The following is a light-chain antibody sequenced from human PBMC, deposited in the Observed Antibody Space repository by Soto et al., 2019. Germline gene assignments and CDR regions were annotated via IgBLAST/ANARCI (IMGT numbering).Light chain of an antibody. CDR2: SNN. V-gene: IGLV1-44*01. CDR1: SSNIGSNT. Sequence: QSVLTQPPSASGTPGQRVTISCSGSSSNIGSNTVSWYQQLPGTAPKLLIYSNNQRPSGVPDRFSGSKSGTSASLAISGLQSQDEADYYCAAWDDSLNGFVVFGRGTKLTVL. J-gene: IGLJ2*01. CDR3: AAWDDSLNGFVV.